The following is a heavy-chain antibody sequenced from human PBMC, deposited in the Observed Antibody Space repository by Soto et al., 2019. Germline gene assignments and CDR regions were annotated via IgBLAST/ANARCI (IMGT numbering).Heavy chain of an antibody. J-gene: IGHJ4*02. CDR3: AKATKDWPYDFDY. D-gene: IGHD3-9*01. CDR1: GFTFDSFA. Sequence: EVQLLESGGDLVQPGGSLRLSCAASGFTFDSFAMTWVRQAPGKGLEWVSALSGVGDATNYADSVKGRFTISRDNSRNTLYLQINSLRPEDTAVYYCAKATKDWPYDFDYWGKGTPVTVSS. V-gene: IGHV3-23*01. CDR2: LSGVGDAT.